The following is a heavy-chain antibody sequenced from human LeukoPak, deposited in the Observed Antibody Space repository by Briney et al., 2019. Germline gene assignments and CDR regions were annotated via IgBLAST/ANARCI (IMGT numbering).Heavy chain of an antibody. D-gene: IGHD3-22*01. CDR1: GFTFSSYA. Sequence: GGSLRLSCAASGFTFSSYAMSWVRQAPGKGLEWVSAISGSGGSTYYADSVKGRFTISRDNSKNTLYLQMNSLRAEDTAVYYCAKDPNHDSSGYYLHWGQGTLVTVSS. CDR3: AKDPNHDSSGYYLH. V-gene: IGHV3-23*01. CDR2: ISGSGGST. J-gene: IGHJ4*02.